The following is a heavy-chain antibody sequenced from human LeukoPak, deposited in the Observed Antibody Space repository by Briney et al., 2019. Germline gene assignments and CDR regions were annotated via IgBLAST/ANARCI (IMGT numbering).Heavy chain of an antibody. D-gene: IGHD2-21*02. J-gene: IGHJ4*02. CDR3: ARGIVVVTAMPFDY. CDR2: INPNSGGT. V-gene: IGHV1-2*06. Sequence: ASGKVSCKASGYTFTGYYMHWVRQAPGQGLEWMGRINPNSGGTNYAQKFQGRVTMTRDTSISTAYMELSRLRSDDTAVYYCARGIVVVTAMPFDYWGQGTLVTVSS. CDR1: GYTFTGYY.